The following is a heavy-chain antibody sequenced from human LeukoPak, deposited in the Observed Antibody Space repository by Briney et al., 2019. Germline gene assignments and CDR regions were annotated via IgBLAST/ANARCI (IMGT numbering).Heavy chain of an antibody. J-gene: IGHJ4*02. V-gene: IGHV3-33*01. CDR1: GFTFSSYA. D-gene: IGHD6-13*01. Sequence: GGSLRLSCAASGFTFSSYAMHWVRQAPGKGLQWVAVIWYDGSSKYYADSVKGRFTISRDNSKNTLYLQLNSLRADDTAVYYCARDPLTRQYTNSFSLDYWGQGTLVTVSS. CDR2: IWYDGSSK. CDR3: ARDPLTRQYTNSFSLDY.